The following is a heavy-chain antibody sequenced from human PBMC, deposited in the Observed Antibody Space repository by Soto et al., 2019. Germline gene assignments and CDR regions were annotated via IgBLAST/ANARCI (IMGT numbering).Heavy chain of an antibody. D-gene: IGHD3-22*01. CDR3: ARPTGSDRSGAFVI. J-gene: IGHJ3*02. CDR2: IIPIFGTA. CDR1: GGTFSSYA. V-gene: IGHV1-69*12. Sequence: QVQLVQSGAEVKKPWSSVKVSCKASGGTFSSYAISWVRQAPGEGLEWMGGIIPIFGTANYAQKFQGRVTITAGESTSTAYMELSSLRTEDTAVYYCARPTGSDRSGAFVIWGQGTMVTVSS.